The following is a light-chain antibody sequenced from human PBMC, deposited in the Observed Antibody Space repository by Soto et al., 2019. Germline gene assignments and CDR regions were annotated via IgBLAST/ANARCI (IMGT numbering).Light chain of an antibody. CDR2: GAS. CDR3: QHYAHNSPIT. V-gene: IGKV3-20*01. J-gene: IGKJ5*01. CDR1: QSVSSR. Sequence: EIVLTQSPGTLSFSPGERSTLSCSSSQSVSSRLAWYQQRPGQAPRLLISGASSRATGIPDRFSGSGSGTDFTLTISRLEPEDFALYYCQHYAHNSPITFGQGTRLEIK.